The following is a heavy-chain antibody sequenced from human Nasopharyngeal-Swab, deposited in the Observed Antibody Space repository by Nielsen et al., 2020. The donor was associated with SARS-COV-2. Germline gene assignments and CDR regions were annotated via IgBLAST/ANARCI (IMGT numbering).Heavy chain of an antibody. V-gene: IGHV3-73*01. CDR3: TSPSYTIFGVVTDDY. D-gene: IGHD3-3*01. CDR2: IRSKASSYAT. CDR1: GFTFSGSA. Sequence: GESLKISCAASGFTFSGSAMHWVRQASGKGLEWVGRIRSKASSYATAYAASVKGRFTISRDDSKNTAYLQMNSLKTEDTAVYYCTSPSYTIFGVVTDDYWGQGTLVTVSS. J-gene: IGHJ4*02.